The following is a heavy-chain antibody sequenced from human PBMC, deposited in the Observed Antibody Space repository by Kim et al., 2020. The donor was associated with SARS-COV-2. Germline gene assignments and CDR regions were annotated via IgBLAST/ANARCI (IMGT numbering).Heavy chain of an antibody. CDR2: ISYDGSNK. Sequence: GGSLRLSCAASGFIFSSSAMHWVRQAPGKGLEWVALISYDGSNKYYADSVKGRFTISRDNSKYTLYLQLNSQRAEDTAVYYCARSIAGWPFDYWGQGTLVTVSS. V-gene: IGHV3-30*04. J-gene: IGHJ4*02. CDR3: ARSIAGWPFDY. CDR1: GFIFSSSA. D-gene: IGHD6-6*01.